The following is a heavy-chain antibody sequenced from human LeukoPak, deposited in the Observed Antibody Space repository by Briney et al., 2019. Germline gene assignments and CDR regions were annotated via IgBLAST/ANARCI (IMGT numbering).Heavy chain of an antibody. D-gene: IGHD3-22*01. CDR1: GGSFSGYY. Sequence: SETLSLTCAVYGGSFSGYYWSWIRQPPGKGLEWIGEINHSGSTNYNPSLKSRVTISVDTSKNQFSLKPSSVTAADTAVYYCARRLLDYWGQGTLVAVSS. V-gene: IGHV4-34*01. J-gene: IGHJ4*02. CDR2: INHSGST. CDR3: ARRLLDY.